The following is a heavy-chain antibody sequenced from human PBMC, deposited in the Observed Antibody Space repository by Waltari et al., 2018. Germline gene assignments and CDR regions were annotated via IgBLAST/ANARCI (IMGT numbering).Heavy chain of an antibody. Sequence: QVQLVQSGAEVKKPGASVKVSCKASRYTFTGYSLHWGRKAPGQGLEWMGRINTNSGGTNYAERFQDRVTMTRDTSIRTAYMELSSLRSDDTAIYYCAREAKEQWLVGTFDYWGQGTLVTVSS. CDR1: RYTFTGYS. D-gene: IGHD6-19*01. CDR3: AREAKEQWLVGTFDY. V-gene: IGHV1-2*06. J-gene: IGHJ4*02. CDR2: INTNSGGT.